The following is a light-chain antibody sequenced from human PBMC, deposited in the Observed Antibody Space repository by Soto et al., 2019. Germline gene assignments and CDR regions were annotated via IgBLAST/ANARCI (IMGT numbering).Light chain of an antibody. CDR3: SSYTSTGTVV. Sequence: QSALTQPASVSGSPGPSITISFTGTSSDVGGYNYVSWYQHHPGKAPKLMLYEVSKRPSGVSNRFSGSKSGDTASLIISGLQAEDEADYYCSSYTSTGTVVFGGGTQLTVL. J-gene: IGLJ7*01. CDR1: SSDVGGYNY. V-gene: IGLV2-14*01. CDR2: EVS.